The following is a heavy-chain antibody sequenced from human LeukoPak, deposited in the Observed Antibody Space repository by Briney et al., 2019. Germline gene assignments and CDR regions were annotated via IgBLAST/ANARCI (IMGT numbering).Heavy chain of an antibody. D-gene: IGHD3-22*01. J-gene: IGHJ3*02. V-gene: IGHV4-4*02. Sequence: PSETLSLTCAVSGGSISSSNWWSWVRQPPGKGLEWIGEIYHSGSTNYNPSLKSRVTISVDKSKNQFSLKLSSVTAADTAVYYCAREQHRRDSSGYMALDAFDIWGQGTMVTVSS. CDR3: AREQHRRDSSGYMALDAFDI. CDR1: GGSISSSNW. CDR2: IYHSGST.